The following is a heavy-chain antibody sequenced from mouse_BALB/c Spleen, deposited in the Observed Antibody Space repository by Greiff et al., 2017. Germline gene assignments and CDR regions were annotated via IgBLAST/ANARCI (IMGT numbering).Heavy chain of an antibody. CDR3: TRLLGRSAMDY. J-gene: IGHJ4*01. D-gene: IGHD4-1*01. CDR1: GYTFTSYW. V-gene: IGHV1-69*02. Sequence: QVQLQQPGAELVRPGASVKLSCKASGYTFTSYWINWVKQRPGQGLEWIGNIYPSDSYTNYNQKFKDKATLTVDKSSSTAYMQLSSPTSEDSAVYYCTRLLGRSAMDYCGQGTSVTVSS. CDR2: IYPSDSYT.